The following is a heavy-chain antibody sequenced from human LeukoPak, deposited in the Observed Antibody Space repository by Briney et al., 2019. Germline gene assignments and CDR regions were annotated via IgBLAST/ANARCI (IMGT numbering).Heavy chain of an antibody. CDR3: AGLVGRYSSGLYYYYFDY. CDR1: GDSINSLDL. CDR2: MYLSGTT. V-gene: IGHV4-4*02. Sequence: PSETLSLTCTVSGDSINSLDLWSWVRQPPGKGLEWIGEMYLSGTTHSNPSVKSRVTISIDKSKNQFFLNMSSVTAADTAVYYCAGLVGRYSSGLYYYYFDYWGQGTLVTVSS. J-gene: IGHJ4*02. D-gene: IGHD3-22*01.